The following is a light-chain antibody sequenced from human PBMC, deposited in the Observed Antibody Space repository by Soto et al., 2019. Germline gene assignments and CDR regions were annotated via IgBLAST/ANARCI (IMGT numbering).Light chain of an antibody. J-gene: IGLJ3*02. CDR1: SSDVGAYNY. CDR3: NSYTTDTTWV. V-gene: IGLV2-14*03. Sequence: QSALTQPASVSGSPGQSITISFTGTSSDVGAYNYVSWFQHHPGKAPKLIIYDVSNRPSGVSNRFSGSKSGSTASLTISGLQADDEADYYCNSYTTDTTWVFGGGTKLTVL. CDR2: DVS.